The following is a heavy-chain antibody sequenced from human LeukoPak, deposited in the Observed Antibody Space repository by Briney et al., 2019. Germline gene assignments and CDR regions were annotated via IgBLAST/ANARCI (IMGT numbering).Heavy chain of an antibody. D-gene: IGHD2-2*01. CDR2: INSDGTT. Sequence: SGGSLRLSCAASGFTFRSYWMHWVRQAPGKGRVWVSRINSDGTTSYADSVNGRFTISRDNVKNTLYLQMNSLRAEGTAVYYCARDPIIIVPAALDYWGQGTLVTVSS. CDR1: GFTFRSYW. CDR3: ARDPIIIVPAALDY. J-gene: IGHJ4*02. V-gene: IGHV3-74*01.